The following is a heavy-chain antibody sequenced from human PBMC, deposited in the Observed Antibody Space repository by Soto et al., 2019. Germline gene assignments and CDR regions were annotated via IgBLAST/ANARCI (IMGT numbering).Heavy chain of an antibody. V-gene: IGHV4-39*01. CDR1: GGSISSSSYY. J-gene: IGHJ6*02. D-gene: IGHD1-26*01. CDR3: ARHREWGTDPIYYYGMDV. Sequence: QLQLQESGPGLVKPSETLSLTCTVSGGSISSSSYYWGWIRQPPGKGLEWIGSINYSGSTYYNPSLKSRFTISVDTSKNQFSLKLSSVTAADTAVYYCARHREWGTDPIYYYGMDVWGQGTTVTVSS. CDR2: INYSGST.